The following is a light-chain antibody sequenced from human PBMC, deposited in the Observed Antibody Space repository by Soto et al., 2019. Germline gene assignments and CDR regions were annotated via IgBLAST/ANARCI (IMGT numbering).Light chain of an antibody. CDR3: QQRSNWQFT. J-gene: IGKJ3*01. V-gene: IGKV3-15*01. Sequence: EIVLTQSPATLSVSPGERATLSCRASQTIGSNLAWYQQKPGQPPRLLIYDASTRATDIPARFTGSGSGTEFTLTISSLQSEDFAVYYCQQRSNWQFTFGPGTKVDIK. CDR2: DAS. CDR1: QTIGSN.